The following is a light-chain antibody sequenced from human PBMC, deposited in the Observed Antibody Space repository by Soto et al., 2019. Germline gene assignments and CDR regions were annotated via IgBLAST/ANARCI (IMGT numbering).Light chain of an antibody. CDR2: EVI. J-gene: IGLJ1*01. CDR3: SSFTAGDTLV. CDR1: SSDFGFYKY. V-gene: IGLV2-14*01. Sequence: QSALTQPASVSGSPGQSIAISCTGSSSDFGFYKYVSWYQQHPGKVPKLIIYEVIHRPSGVSNRFSGSQSDNTASLTISGLQAEDESEYYCSSFTAGDTLVFGSGTKLTVL.